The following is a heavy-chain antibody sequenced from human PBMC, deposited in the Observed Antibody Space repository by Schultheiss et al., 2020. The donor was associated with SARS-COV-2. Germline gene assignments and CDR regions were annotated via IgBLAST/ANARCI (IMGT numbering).Heavy chain of an antibody. CDR3: ARLYTSGPEFFFDF. V-gene: IGHV4-59*08. Sequence: SETLSLTCTVSGVSISSYCWNWIRQSPGKGLEWIGYIYYSGSTYYNPSLESRVTMSVDTSKNQFSLKLTSVTAADTAVYYCARLYTSGPEFFFDFWGQGTRVTVSS. D-gene: IGHD6-19*01. CDR2: IYYSGST. J-gene: IGHJ4*02. CDR1: GVSISSYC.